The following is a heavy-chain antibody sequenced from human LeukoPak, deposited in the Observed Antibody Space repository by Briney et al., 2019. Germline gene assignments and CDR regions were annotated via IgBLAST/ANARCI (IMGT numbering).Heavy chain of an antibody. D-gene: IGHD4-11*01. Sequence: PSETLSLTCTVSGGSISSYYWSWIRQPPGKGLEWIGYIYYSGSTNYNPSLKSRVTISVDTSKNQFSLKLSSVTAADTAVYYCASLDYTLYYFDYWGQGTLVTVSS. CDR3: ASLDYTLYYFDY. CDR1: GGSISSYY. V-gene: IGHV4-59*12. J-gene: IGHJ4*02. CDR2: IYYSGST.